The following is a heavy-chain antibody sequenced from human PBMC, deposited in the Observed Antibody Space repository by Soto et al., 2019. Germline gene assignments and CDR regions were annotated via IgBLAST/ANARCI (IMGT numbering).Heavy chain of an antibody. D-gene: IGHD2-15*01. Sequence: QGQLVQSGAEVKKPGASVKVSCKASGYTFTNYDLNWVRQAPGQGREWMGWMVPKRGNTDYAQKFQGRVTITRNTSISTASLEVSSLSSEDTAVYFCSRGRGWRDYWGQGNLVTVSS. V-gene: IGHV1-8*01. J-gene: IGHJ4*02. CDR1: GYTFTNYD. CDR3: SRGRGWRDY. CDR2: MVPKRGNT.